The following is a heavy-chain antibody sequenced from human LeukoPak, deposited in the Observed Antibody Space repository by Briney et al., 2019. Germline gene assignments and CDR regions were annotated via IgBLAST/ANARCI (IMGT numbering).Heavy chain of an antibody. CDR3: ARDLGDSGYDSRDY. D-gene: IGHD5-12*01. V-gene: IGHV1-2*02. CDR2: INPNSGGT. Sequence: ASVKVSCKASGYTFTGYYMHWVRQAPGQGLEWMGWINPNSGGTNYAQKLQGRVTMTRDTSISTAYMELSRLRSDDTAVYYCARDLGDSGYDSRDYWGQGTLVTVSS. J-gene: IGHJ4*02. CDR1: GYTFTGYY.